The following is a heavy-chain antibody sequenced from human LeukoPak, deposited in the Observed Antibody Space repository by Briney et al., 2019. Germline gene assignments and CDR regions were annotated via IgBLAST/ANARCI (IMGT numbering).Heavy chain of an antibody. D-gene: IGHD3-3*01. CDR1: GYTFTGYY. CDR2: INPNSGGT. CDR3: ARGSRPGVVNHDAFDI. V-gene: IGHV1-2*02. Sequence: APLKVSCKVSGYTFTGYYIHWVRQAPGQGLEWMGWINPNSGGTNYAQKFQGRVTMTRDTSISTAYMEPSSLRSDDTAVYYCARGSRPGVVNHDAFDIWGQGTMVTVSS. J-gene: IGHJ3*02.